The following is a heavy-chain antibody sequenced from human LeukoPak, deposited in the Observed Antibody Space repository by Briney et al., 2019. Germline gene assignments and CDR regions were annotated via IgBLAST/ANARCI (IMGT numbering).Heavy chain of an antibody. CDR3: ARASISGSYYHYY. CDR1: GYTFTIFG. V-gene: IGHV1-18*01. J-gene: IGHJ4*02. Sequence: ASVKVSCKASGYTFTIFGISWVRQAPGQGLEWMGWISAHNGNTNYAQKLQGRVTMTTDTSTSTAYMELRSLSSDDTAVYYCARASISGSYYHYYWGQGTLVTVSS. D-gene: IGHD1-26*01. CDR2: ISAHNGNT.